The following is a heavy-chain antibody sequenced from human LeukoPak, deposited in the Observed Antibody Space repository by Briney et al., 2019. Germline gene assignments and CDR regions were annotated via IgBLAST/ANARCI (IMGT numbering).Heavy chain of an antibody. CDR3: AKAPRDCSSTSCYGY. J-gene: IGHJ4*02. V-gene: IGHV3-23*01. Sequence: GGSLRLSCAASGFTFSSYAMSWVRQAPGKGLEWVSAISGSGGSTNYADSVKGRFTISRDNSKNTLYLQMNSLRAEDTAVYYCAKAPRDCSSTSCYGYWGQGTLVTVSS. CDR1: GFTFSSYA. D-gene: IGHD2-2*01. CDR2: ISGSGGST.